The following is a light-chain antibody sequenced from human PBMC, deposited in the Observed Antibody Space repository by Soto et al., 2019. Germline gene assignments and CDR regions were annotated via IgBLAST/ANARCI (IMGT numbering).Light chain of an antibody. J-gene: IGKJ2*01. CDR3: QQYDNLPYT. V-gene: IGKV1-33*01. CDR2: DAS. CDR1: QAISNY. Sequence: DIQMTQSPSSLSASVGDRVTITCQASQAISNYLNWYQQKPGKPPKLLIYDASNLETGVPSRFSGSGSGTDFTFTISSLQPEDIATYYCQQYDNLPYTFGQGTKLEIK.